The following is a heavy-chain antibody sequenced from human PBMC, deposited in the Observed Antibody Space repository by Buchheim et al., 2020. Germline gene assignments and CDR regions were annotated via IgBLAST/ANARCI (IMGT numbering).Heavy chain of an antibody. CDR1: GYTFTSYY. CDR3: ARNIMDYDFWSGYYGYYYGMDV. D-gene: IGHD3-3*01. Sequence: QVQLVQSGAEVKKPGASVKVSCKASGYTFTSYYMHWVRQAPGQGLEWMGIINPSGGSTSYAQKFQGRVTMTRDTSTSTVYMELSSLRSEDTAVYYCARNIMDYDFWSGYYGYYYGMDVWGQGTT. J-gene: IGHJ6*02. CDR2: INPSGGST. V-gene: IGHV1-46*01.